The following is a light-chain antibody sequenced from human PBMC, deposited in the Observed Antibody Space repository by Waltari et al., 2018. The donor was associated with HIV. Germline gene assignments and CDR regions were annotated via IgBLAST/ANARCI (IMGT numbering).Light chain of an antibody. V-gene: IGKV4-1*01. CDR3: QQYHVTPPT. Sequence: DIVMTQSPDSLVVSLGARATIKCKSSQIVLHTSNSKNFLAWYQQKSGQAPRLIIYWASTRESGVPARFSGSGSGTNFTLTINNLQSEDVAVYYCQQYHVTPPTFGQGT. CDR2: WAS. CDR1: QIVLHTSNSKNF. J-gene: IGKJ1*01.